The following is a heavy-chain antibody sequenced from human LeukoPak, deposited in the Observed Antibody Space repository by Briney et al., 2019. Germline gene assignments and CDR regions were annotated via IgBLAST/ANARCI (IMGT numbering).Heavy chain of an antibody. CDR3: GREYVWGSLDS. D-gene: IGHD3-16*01. V-gene: IGHV3-74*01. J-gene: IGHJ4*02. CDR1: GFTFRDYW. Sequence: GGSLRLSCAASGFTFRDYWMQWVRQVPGTGLVWVSRIKSDGSSPSYADSVRGRFTISRDNAKNTLFLQMNSLRAEDSAVYYCGREYVWGSLDSWGQGTLVTVSS. CDR2: IKSDGSSP.